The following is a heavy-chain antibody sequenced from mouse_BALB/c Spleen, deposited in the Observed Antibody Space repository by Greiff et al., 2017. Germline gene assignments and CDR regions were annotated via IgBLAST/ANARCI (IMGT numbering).Heavy chain of an antibody. CDR3: AKFDYGYAMDY. CDR1: GYSITSDYA. CDR2: ISYSGST. V-gene: IGHV3-2*02. J-gene: IGHJ4*01. Sequence: DVQLQESGPGLVKPSQSLSLTCTVTGYSITSDYAWNWLRQFPGNILEWIGYISYSGSTSYNPSLKSRISITRDTSKNQFFLQLNCVTTEDTATYYCAKFDYGYAMDYWGQGTSVTVSS. D-gene: IGHD2-4*01.